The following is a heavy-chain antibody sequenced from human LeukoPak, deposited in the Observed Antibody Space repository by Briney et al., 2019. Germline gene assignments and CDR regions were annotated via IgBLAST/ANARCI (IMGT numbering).Heavy chain of an antibody. J-gene: IGHJ4*02. Sequence: GESLKISCKGSGYSFSSYWIAWVRQMPGKGLEWMGVISPRDSRTTYSPSFQGQVTISADKSISTAYLQWTSLKASDTAMYYCARHLSDITSSPNYWGPGTLVTVSS. CDR3: ARHLSDITSSPNY. V-gene: IGHV5-51*01. CDR2: ISPRDSRT. D-gene: IGHD2-2*01. CDR1: GYSFSSYW.